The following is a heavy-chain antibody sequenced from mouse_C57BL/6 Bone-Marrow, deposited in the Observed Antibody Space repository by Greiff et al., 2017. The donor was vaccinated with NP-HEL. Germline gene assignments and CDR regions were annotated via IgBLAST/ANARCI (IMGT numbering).Heavy chain of an antibody. J-gene: IGHJ3*01. D-gene: IGHD2-5*01. Sequence: EVMLVESGEGLVKPGGSLKLSCAASGFTFSSYAMSWVRQTPEKRLEWVAYISSGGDYIYYADTVKGRFTISRDNARNTLYLQMSSLKSEDTAMYYCTRVYYSNIWFAYWGQGTLVTVSA. CDR2: ISSGGDYI. V-gene: IGHV5-9-1*02. CDR3: TRVYYSNIWFAY. CDR1: GFTFSSYA.